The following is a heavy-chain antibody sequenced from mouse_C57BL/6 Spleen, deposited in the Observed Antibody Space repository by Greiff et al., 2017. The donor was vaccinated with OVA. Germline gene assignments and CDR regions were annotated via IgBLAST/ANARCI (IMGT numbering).Heavy chain of an antibody. CDR1: GYTFTSYW. D-gene: IGHD1-1*01. Sequence: QVQLQQPGAELVRPGSSVKLSCKASGYTFTSYWMHWVKQRPIQGLEWIGNIDPSDSETHYNQKFKDKATLTVDKSSSTAYMQLSSLTSEDSAVYYCARGVYGEGLWYFDVWGTGTTVTVAS. CDR2: IDPSDSET. V-gene: IGHV1-52*01. CDR3: ARGVYGEGLWYFDV. J-gene: IGHJ1*03.